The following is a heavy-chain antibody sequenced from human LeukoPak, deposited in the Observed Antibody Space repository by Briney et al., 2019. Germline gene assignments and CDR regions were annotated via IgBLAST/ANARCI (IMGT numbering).Heavy chain of an antibody. Sequence: GASVKVSCKASGYTFTSYYMHWVRQAPGQGLGWMGIINPSGGSTSYAQKFQGRVTMTRDTSTSTVYMELSSLRFEDTAVYYCARVVDSSSWSSRWFDPWGQGTLVTVSS. J-gene: IGHJ5*02. CDR1: GYTFTSYY. CDR3: ARVVDSSSWSSRWFDP. D-gene: IGHD6-13*01. V-gene: IGHV1-46*01. CDR2: INPSGGST.